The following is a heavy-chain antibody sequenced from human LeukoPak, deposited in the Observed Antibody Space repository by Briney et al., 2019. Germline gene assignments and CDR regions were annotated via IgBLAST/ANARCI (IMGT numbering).Heavy chain of an antibody. CDR2: ISSSSSYI. CDR3: ARGGRPTILTRTQYYFDY. J-gene: IGHJ4*02. V-gene: IGHV3-21*01. Sequence: PGGSLRLSCAASGFTFSSYSMNWVRQAPGKGLEWVSSISSSSSYIYYADSVKGRFTISRDNAKNSLYLQMNSLRAEDTAVYYCARGGRPTILTRTQYYFDYWGQGTLVTVSS. D-gene: IGHD1-1*01. CDR1: GFTFSSYS.